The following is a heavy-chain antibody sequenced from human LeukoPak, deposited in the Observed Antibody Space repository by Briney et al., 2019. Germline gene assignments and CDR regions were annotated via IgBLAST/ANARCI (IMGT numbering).Heavy chain of an antibody. J-gene: IGHJ4*02. D-gene: IGHD1-26*01. CDR1: GGTFSNVV. V-gene: IGHV1-69*06. Sequence: SVKVSCKASGGTFSNVVISWVRQAPGRGLEWMGGIIPIFGTANYAQKFQGRVTITADKSTSTAYMELSSLRSEDTAVYYCARGPQVGAANDWFDYWGQGTLVTVSS. CDR3: ARGPQVGAANDWFDY. CDR2: IIPIFGTA.